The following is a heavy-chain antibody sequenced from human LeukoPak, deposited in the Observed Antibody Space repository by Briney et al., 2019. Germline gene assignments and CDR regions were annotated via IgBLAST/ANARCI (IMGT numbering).Heavy chain of an antibody. CDR3: ARALLVLGVIVPDY. V-gene: IGHV3-21*01. CDR1: GFTFSSYS. J-gene: IGHJ4*02. CDR2: ISSSSSYI. Sequence: GGSLRLSCAASGFTFSSYSMNWVRQAPGKGLEWVSSISSSSSYIYYADSVKGRFTISRDNAKNSLYLQMNSLRAEDTAVYYCARALLVLGVIVPDYWGQGTLVTVSS. D-gene: IGHD3-10*01.